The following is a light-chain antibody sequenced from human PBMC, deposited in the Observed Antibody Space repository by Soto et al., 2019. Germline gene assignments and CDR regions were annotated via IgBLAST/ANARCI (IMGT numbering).Light chain of an antibody. Sequence: QSVLTQPTSASGTPGQRVTISCSGSSSNIGSNYVYWYQQLPGTAPKLLIYRNNQRPSGVPDRFSGSKSGTSASLAISGLRSEDEADYYCAAWDDSLSALVFGGGTKVTVL. J-gene: IGLJ2*01. CDR2: RNN. V-gene: IGLV1-47*01. CDR3: AAWDDSLSALV. CDR1: SSNIGSNY.